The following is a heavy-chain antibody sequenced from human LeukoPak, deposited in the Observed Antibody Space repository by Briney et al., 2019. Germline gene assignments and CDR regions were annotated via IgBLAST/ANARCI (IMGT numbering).Heavy chain of an antibody. CDR2: ISYDGSNK. Sequence: GGSLRLSCAASGFTSRNYAMQWVRQAPGKGLEGGAVISYDGSNKYYADSVKGRFTISRDNSKNTLYLQMNSLRAEDTAVYYCARDLYDSSESAFDIWGQGTMVTVSS. J-gene: IGHJ3*02. CDR3: ARDLYDSSESAFDI. D-gene: IGHD3-22*01. CDR1: GFTSRNYA. V-gene: IGHV3-30-3*01.